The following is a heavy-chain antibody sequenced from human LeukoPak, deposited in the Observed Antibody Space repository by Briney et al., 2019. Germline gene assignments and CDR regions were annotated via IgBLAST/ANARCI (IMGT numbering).Heavy chain of an antibody. D-gene: IGHD3-10*01. J-gene: IGHJ4*02. CDR2: IRGGGVNI. V-gene: IGHV3-23*01. CDR3: AKEFFGSGNYFNGVFDS. CDR1: GFTFSSCA. Sequence: GSLRLSCAASGFTFSSCAMNWVRQAPGKGLEWVSSIRGGGVNIQYAVSVKGRFTISRDNSNNTLHLQMNSLRVEDTAVCYCAKEFFGSGNYFNGVFDSWGQGALVTVSS.